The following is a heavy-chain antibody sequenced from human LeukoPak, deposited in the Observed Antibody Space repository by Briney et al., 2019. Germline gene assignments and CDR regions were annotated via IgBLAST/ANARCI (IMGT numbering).Heavy chain of an antibody. D-gene: IGHD5-18*01. CDR1: GFTFRSYG. J-gene: IGHJ4*02. V-gene: IGHV3-30*18. CDR3: AKDRDPAIEHYFEY. Sequence: PGRSLRLSCAVSGFTFRSYGMHWVRQAPGKGLEWVALISYDGSNKYYADSVRGRFTISRDNSKNTLYLQMNSLRAEDTAVYYCAKDRDPAIEHYFEYWGQGTLVTVSS. CDR2: ISYDGSNK.